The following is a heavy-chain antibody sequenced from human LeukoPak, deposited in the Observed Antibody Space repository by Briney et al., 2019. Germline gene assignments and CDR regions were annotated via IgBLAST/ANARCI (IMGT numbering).Heavy chain of an antibody. J-gene: IGHJ6*02. CDR2: IKQDGSEK. Sequence: GGSLRLSCAASGFTFSSSWMSWVRPAPGKGLERVANIKQDGSEKYYVDSVKGRFTISRDNAKNSLYLQMNSLRAEDTAVYYCASASPYYYGIDVWGQGTTVTVSS. CDR1: GFTFSSSW. V-gene: IGHV3-7*01. CDR3: ASASPYYYGIDV.